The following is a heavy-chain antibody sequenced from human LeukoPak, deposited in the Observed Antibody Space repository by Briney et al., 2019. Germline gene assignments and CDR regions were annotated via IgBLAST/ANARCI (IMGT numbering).Heavy chain of an antibody. J-gene: IGHJ4*02. V-gene: IGHV3-74*01. D-gene: IGHD5-18*01. CDR3: TRGQYSYGPFDY. CDR1: GFTLRSYW. CDR2: IKTDGSSI. Sequence: GGSLRLSCAASGFTLRSYWMHWVRQAPGKGLVWVSRIKTDGSSITNADSVNGRFTISRDNDKNTLYLQMNSQRAEHTAVYYCTRGQYSYGPFDYWGQGTLVTVSS.